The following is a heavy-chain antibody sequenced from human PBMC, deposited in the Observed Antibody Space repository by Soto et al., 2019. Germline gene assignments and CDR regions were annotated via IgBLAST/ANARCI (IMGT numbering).Heavy chain of an antibody. D-gene: IGHD6-6*01. CDR2: VNPNGGST. CDR3: ARGLASGDY. J-gene: IGHJ4*02. CDR1: GYTFTNFY. Sequence: QVQLVQSGPEVKEPGASVKISCKASGYTFTNFYIHWVRQAPGQGLEWMGIVNPNGGSTNYAQNLKGRITISRDTSTSTVYMDLSSLRSEDTAVYYCARGLASGDYWGQGTLVTVS. V-gene: IGHV1-46*03.